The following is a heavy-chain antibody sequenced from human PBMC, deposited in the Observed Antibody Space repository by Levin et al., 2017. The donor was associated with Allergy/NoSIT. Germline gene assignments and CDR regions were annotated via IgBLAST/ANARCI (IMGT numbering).Heavy chain of an antibody. CDR2: IYHSGST. CDR1: GGSVTMSKW. Sequence: SQTLSLTCAVSGGSVTMSKWWSWVRQPPGKGLEWIGEIYHSGSTNYNPSLESRVTISVDKSKNQFSLKLSSVTAADTALYYCASSVYYSLDYWGQGTLVTVSS. V-gene: IGHV4-4*02. J-gene: IGHJ4*02. D-gene: IGHD3-22*01. CDR3: ASSVYYSLDY.